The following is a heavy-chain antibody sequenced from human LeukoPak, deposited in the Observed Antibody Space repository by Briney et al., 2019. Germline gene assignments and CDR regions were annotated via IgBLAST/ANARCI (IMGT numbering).Heavy chain of an antibody. CDR2: INSDGSST. CDR3: AKVGSLAAAGTLYYFDY. J-gene: IGHJ4*02. D-gene: IGHD6-13*01. CDR1: GFTFSSYW. Sequence: GGSLRLSCAASGFTFSSYWMLWVRQAPGKGLVWVSRINSDGSSTSYADSVKGRFTISRDNSKNTLYLQMNSLRAEDTAVYYCAKVGSLAAAGTLYYFDYWGQGTLVTVSS. V-gene: IGHV3-74*01.